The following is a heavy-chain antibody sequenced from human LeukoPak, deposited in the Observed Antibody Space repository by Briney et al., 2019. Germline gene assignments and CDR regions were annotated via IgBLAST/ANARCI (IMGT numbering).Heavy chain of an antibody. CDR2: ISPNSGGT. D-gene: IGHD6-13*01. V-gene: IGHV1-2*02. CDR3: ARGLHSSSWYNY. CDR1: GYTFTGYY. J-gene: IGHJ4*02. Sequence: ASVKVSCKASGYTFTGYYMHWVRQAPGQGLEWMGWISPNSGGTNYAQKFQGRVTKTRDTSISTAYMELSRLRSDDTAVYYCARGLHSSSWYNYWGQGTLVTVSS.